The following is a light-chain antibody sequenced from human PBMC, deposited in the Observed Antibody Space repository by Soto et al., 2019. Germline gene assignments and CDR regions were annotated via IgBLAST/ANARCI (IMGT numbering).Light chain of an antibody. CDR1: QSVSSSY. Sequence: EIVLTRSPGTLSLSPGERATLSCWASQSVSSSYLAWYQQKPGQAPRLLIYDASNRATGIPARFSGSGSGTDFTLTISSLEPEDFAVYYCQQRSNWITFGQGTRLEIK. V-gene: IGKV3D-20*02. CDR2: DAS. J-gene: IGKJ5*01. CDR3: QQRSNWIT.